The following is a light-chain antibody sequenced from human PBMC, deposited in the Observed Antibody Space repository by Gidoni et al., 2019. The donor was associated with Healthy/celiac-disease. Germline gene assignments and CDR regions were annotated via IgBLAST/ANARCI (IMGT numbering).Light chain of an antibody. J-gene: IGKJ3*01. CDR2: AAY. Sequence: DIQLTQSPSCLSASVGDRVTITCRASQGISSYLAWYQQQPGKAPKLLIYAAYTLQVGVPSRFSGSGSGTEFTLKISSLQPEDFAPYSCQQLSRSPLPFGPGTKVDIK. CDR3: QQLSRSPLP. V-gene: IGKV1-9*01. CDR1: QGISSY.